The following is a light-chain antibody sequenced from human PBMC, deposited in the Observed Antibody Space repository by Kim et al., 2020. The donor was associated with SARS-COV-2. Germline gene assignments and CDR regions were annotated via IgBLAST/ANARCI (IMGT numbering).Light chain of an antibody. J-gene: IGLJ2*01. CDR3: QVWDNSLGV. CDR2: QDN. CDR1: NLQFTY. V-gene: IGLV3-1*01. Sequence: SVPPGETATISCTGDNLQFTYVCCYQRTAGHSPVLVLYQDNKRPSGIPERFSGSNSGKTATLTISGTQAMDEADYYCQVWDNSLGVFGAGTQLTVL.